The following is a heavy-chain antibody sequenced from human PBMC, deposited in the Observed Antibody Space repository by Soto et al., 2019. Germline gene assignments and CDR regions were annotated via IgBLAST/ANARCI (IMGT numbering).Heavy chain of an antibody. CDR2: ISYDGSNK. J-gene: IGHJ2*01. CDR3: ARGRTSYWYFDL. CDR1: GFTFSSYA. D-gene: IGHD2-2*01. Sequence: QVQLVESGGGVVQPGRSLRLSCAASGFTFSSYAMHWVRQAPGKGLEWVAVISYDGSNKYYADSVKGRFTISRDNSKNTLCLQMNSLRAEDTAVYYCARGRTSYWYFDLWGRGTLVTVSS. V-gene: IGHV3-30-3*01.